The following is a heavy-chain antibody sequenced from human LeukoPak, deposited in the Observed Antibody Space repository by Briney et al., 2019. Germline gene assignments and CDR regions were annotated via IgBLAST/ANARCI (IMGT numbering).Heavy chain of an antibody. D-gene: IGHD3-10*01. Sequence: SGTLSLTCTVSGGSIRSHYWTWIRQPPGKGLEWIGYMFHSGSPIYNPSLKSRLTISIDTSKNQCSLRLSSVTAADTAVYYCANGDYYGARRAHYWGQGILVTVSS. J-gene: IGHJ4*02. CDR2: MFHSGSP. V-gene: IGHV4-59*11. CDR1: GGSIRSHY. CDR3: ANGDYYGARRAHY.